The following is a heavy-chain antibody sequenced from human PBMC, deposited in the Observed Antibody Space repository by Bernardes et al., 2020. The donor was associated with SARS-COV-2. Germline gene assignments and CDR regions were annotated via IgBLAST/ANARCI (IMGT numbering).Heavy chain of an antibody. CDR2: VASSGTRT. J-gene: IGHJ4*02. V-gene: IGHV3-23*01. Sequence: GSLRLSCAASRFTFSRYAMNWVRQAPGKGLEWVSTVASSGTRTYYADSVRGRFTISRDNSKNALYLQMASLKAEDTAVYYCAKGHDSGGWIDYWGQGTLVTVSS. CDR1: RFTFSRYA. CDR3: AKGHDSGGWIDY. D-gene: IGHD1-26*01.